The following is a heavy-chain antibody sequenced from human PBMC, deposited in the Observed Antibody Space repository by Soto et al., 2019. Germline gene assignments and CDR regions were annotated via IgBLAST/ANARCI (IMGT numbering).Heavy chain of an antibody. CDR1: GYKFGSAW. CDR3: ARQLSHICDS. D-gene: IGHD3-3*02. CDR2: IKPGTSDI. J-gene: IGHJ4*02. V-gene: IGHV5-51*01. Sequence: EVQLMQSGADIKKPGESLKISCKGVGYKFGSAWIGWVRQMPGKGLEWMGIIKPGTSDIRYSPSCRGHVTISADEAVSTAYLQWSSLKASDTAMYYCARQLSHICDSWGQGTLVTVSS.